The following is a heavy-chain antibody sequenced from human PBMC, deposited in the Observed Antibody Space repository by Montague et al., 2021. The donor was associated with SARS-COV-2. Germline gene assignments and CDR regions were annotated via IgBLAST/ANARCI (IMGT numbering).Heavy chain of an antibody. CDR1: GVSVTNGNYY. V-gene: IGHV4-61*01. D-gene: IGHD6-19*01. CDR2: FYYTGST. J-gene: IGHJ4*02. Sequence: SETLSLTCIVSGVSVTNGNYYWNWIRQTPGKGLVWIGYFYYTGSTESNPSLKSRVTVSGDTSKNQFSLKLTSVTAADTAVYFCVRDVGTGWGTFDSWGQGILVTVSS. CDR3: VRDVGTGWGTFDS.